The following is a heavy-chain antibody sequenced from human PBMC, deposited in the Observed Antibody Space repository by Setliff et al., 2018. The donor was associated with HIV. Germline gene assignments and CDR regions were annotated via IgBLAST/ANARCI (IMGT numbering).Heavy chain of an antibody. J-gene: IGHJ4*02. Sequence: ASVKVSCKASGYTFTSYGISWVRQAPGQGLEWVGWISTYNGNTNYAQRFQGRVTMTTDTSTSTAYMELRSLRSDDTAVYYCATSGKYSSSWYEVYWGQGTLVTVSS. CDR2: ISTYNGNT. D-gene: IGHD6-13*01. CDR1: GYTFTSYG. V-gene: IGHV1-18*01. CDR3: ATSGKYSSSWYEVY.